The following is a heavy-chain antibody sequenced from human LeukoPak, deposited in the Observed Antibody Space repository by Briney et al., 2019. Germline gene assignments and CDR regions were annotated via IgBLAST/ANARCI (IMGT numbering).Heavy chain of an antibody. CDR2: IYYSGST. V-gene: IGHV4-59*08. CDR1: GGSISSYY. J-gene: IGHJ6*02. Sequence: SETLSLTCTVSGGSISSYYWSWIRQPPGKGLEWIGYIYYSGSTNYNPSLKSRVTISVDTSKNQFSLKPSSVTAADTAVYYCARRSLRNYYYGMDVWGQGTTVTVSS. CDR3: ARRSLRNYYYGMDV.